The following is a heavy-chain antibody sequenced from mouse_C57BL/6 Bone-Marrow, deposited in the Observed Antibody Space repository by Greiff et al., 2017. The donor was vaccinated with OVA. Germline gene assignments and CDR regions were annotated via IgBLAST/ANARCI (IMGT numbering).Heavy chain of an antibody. CDR3: ARKGGYDEGAMDY. Sequence: QVQLQQSGPELVKPGASVKISCKASGYAFSSSWMNWVKQRPGKGLEWIGRIYPGDGDTNYNGKFKGKATLTADKSSSTAYMQLSSLTSEDSAVYFCARKGGYDEGAMDYWGQGTSVTVSS. CDR1: GYAFSSSW. V-gene: IGHV1-82*01. J-gene: IGHJ4*01. D-gene: IGHD2-2*01. CDR2: IYPGDGDT.